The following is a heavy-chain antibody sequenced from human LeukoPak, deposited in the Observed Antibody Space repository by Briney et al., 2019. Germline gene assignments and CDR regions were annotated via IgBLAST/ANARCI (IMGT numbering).Heavy chain of an antibody. J-gene: IGHJ5*02. CDR2: INPSSGDT. Sequence: ASVKVSCKASGYTFTDYYMHWLRHAPGQGLQWMGWINPSSGDTNYAQKFQGRVTMTGDTSINTAYMEVSRLSSDDTAIYYCARGKSRGNWFDPWGQGTLVTVSS. CDR3: ARGKSRGNWFDP. V-gene: IGHV1-2*02. D-gene: IGHD3-10*01. CDR1: GYTFTDYY.